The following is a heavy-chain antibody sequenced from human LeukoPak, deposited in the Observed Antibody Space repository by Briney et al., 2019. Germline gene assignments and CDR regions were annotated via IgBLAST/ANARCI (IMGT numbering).Heavy chain of an antibody. Sequence: SETLSLTCTVSGGSISSYYWSWIRQPPGKGLEWIGNIYYSGSTNYNPSLKSRVTISVDTSKNQFSLKLSSVTAADTAVYYCAAERITMVRGVIKYWGQGTLVTVSS. J-gene: IGHJ4*02. CDR2: IYYSGST. D-gene: IGHD3-10*01. V-gene: IGHV4-59*01. CDR3: AAERITMVRGVIKY. CDR1: GGSISSYY.